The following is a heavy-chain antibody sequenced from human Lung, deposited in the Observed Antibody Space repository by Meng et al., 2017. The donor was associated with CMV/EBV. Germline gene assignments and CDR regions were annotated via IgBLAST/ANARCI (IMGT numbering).Heavy chain of an antibody. Sequence: SXXVSXKASGGTFISYAISWVRQAPGQGLEWMGGIIPIFGTANYSQKFQGRVTITTDESTSTAYMELSSLRFEDTAVYYCARDRPITIFGVVESQCFDPXGQGXLVTVSS. CDR1: GGTFISYA. CDR3: ARDRPITIFGVVESQCFDP. V-gene: IGHV1-69*05. J-gene: IGHJ5*02. D-gene: IGHD3-3*01. CDR2: IIPIFGTA.